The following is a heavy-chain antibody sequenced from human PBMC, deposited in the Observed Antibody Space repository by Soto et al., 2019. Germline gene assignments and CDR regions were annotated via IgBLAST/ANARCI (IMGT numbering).Heavy chain of an antibody. CDR2: IWYDGSNK. J-gene: IGHJ4*02. V-gene: IGHV3-33*01. D-gene: IGHD1-1*01. Sequence: QVQLVESGGGVVQPGRSLRLSCAASGFTFSSYGMHWVRQAPGKGLEWVAVIWYDGSNKYYADYVQGRFTISRDNSKNTLYLQMNSLRAEDTAVYYCARAGVLVYWGQGTLVTVSS. CDR1: GFTFSSYG. CDR3: ARAGVLVY.